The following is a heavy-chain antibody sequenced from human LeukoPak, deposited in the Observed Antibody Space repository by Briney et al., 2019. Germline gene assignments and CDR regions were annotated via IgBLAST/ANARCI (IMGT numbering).Heavy chain of an antibody. CDR2: IYYSGST. V-gene: IGHV4-59*08. D-gene: IGHD5-18*01. J-gene: IGHJ6*02. CDR1: GGSISSYY. Sequence: PSETLSLTCTVSGGSISSYYWSWIRQPPGKGLEWIGYIYYSGSTNYNPSLKSRVTISVDTSKNQFSLKLSSVTAADTAVYYCARRAEYSYGPYYYYGMDVWGQGTTVTASS. CDR3: ARRAEYSYGPYYYYGMDV.